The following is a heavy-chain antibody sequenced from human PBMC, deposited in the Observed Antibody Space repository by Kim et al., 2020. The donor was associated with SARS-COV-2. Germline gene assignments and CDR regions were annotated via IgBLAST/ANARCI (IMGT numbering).Heavy chain of an antibody. Sequence: SQTLSLTCTVSGGSISSSSYYWGWIRQPPGKGLEWIGSIYYSGSTYYNPSLKSRVTISVDTSKNQFSLKLSSVTAADTAVYYCARHSGRGYYFDYWGQGTLVTVSS. J-gene: IGHJ4*02. D-gene: IGHD1-26*01. CDR2: IYYSGST. CDR1: GGSISSSSYY. CDR3: ARHSGRGYYFDY. V-gene: IGHV4-39*01.